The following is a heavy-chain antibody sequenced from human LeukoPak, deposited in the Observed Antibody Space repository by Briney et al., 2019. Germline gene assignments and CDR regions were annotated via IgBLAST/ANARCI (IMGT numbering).Heavy chain of an antibody. D-gene: IGHD4-11*01. CDR2: INHSGST. CDR1: GFTFSSYA. V-gene: IGHV4-34*01. J-gene: IGHJ6*02. Sequence: GSLRLSCAVSGFTFSSYAMSWIRQPPGKGLEWIGEINHSGSTNYNPSLKSRVTISVDTSKNQFSLKLSSVTAADTAVYYCARSTERNYYYGMDVWGQGTTVTVSS. CDR3: ARSTERNYYYGMDV.